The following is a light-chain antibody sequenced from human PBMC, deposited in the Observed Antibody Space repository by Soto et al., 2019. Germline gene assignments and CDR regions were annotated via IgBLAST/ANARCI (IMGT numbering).Light chain of an antibody. Sequence: QSVLTQPPSASGTPGQRVTISCSGSSSNIGINTVNWYQQLPGTAPKLLIYSFYQRPSGVPDRFSGSQSGTSASLAISGLQSEDEADYHCSSWDDSLNDVVFGGGTHLTVL. J-gene: IGLJ7*01. CDR2: SFY. CDR1: SSNIGINT. V-gene: IGLV1-44*01. CDR3: SSWDDSLNDVV.